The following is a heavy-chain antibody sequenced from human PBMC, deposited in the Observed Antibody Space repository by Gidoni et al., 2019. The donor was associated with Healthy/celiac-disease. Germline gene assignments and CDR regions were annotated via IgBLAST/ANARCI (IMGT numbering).Heavy chain of an antibody. D-gene: IGHD6-19*01. V-gene: IGHV3-7*01. CDR2: IKQDGSEK. Sequence: EVQLVASGGGLVQPGGSLRLSCAASGFTFSSYWMSWVRQAPGKGLEWVANIKQDGSEKYYVDSVKGRFTISRDNAKNSLYLQMNSLRAEDTAVYYCARDGGYSSGWYGYWGQGTLVTVSS. J-gene: IGHJ4*02. CDR1: GFTFSSYW. CDR3: ARDGGYSSGWYGY.